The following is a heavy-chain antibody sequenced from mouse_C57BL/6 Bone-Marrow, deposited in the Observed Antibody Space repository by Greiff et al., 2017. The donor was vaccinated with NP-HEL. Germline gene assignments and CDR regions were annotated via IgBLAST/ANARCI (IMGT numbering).Heavy chain of an antibody. CDR2: IHPNSGST. D-gene: IGHD1-1*01. J-gene: IGHJ4*01. V-gene: IGHV1-64*01. CDR1: GYTFTSYW. CDR3: ARSIHYYGSSPLAMDY. Sequence: VQLQQPGAELVKPGASVKLSCKASGYTFTSYWMHWVKQRPGQGLEWIGMIHPNSGSTNYNEKFKSKATLPVDKFSSTAYMQLSSLTSEDAAVYYCARSIHYYGSSPLAMDYWGQGTSVTVSS.